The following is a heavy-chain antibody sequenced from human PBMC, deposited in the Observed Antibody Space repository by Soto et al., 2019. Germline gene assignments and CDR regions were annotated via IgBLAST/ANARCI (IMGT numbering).Heavy chain of an antibody. CDR3: AGGASVAPGGFDP. V-gene: IGHV4-61*01. D-gene: IGHD1-26*01. J-gene: IGHJ5*02. Sequence: QVQLQESGPGLVTPSETLSLTCTVSGGSVSSGSYYWSWIRQPPGKGLEWIGYIYYSGSTNYNPSLKSRVTISVDTSKSQFSLKLSSVTAADTAVYYCAGGASVAPGGFDPWGQGTLVTVSS. CDR1: GGSVSSGSYY. CDR2: IYYSGST.